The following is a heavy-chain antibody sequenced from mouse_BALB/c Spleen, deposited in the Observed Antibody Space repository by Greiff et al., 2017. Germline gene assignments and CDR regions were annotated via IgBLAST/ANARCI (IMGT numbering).Heavy chain of an antibody. V-gene: IGHV14-1*02. CDR1: GFNIKDYY. CDR2: IDPENGNT. D-gene: IGHD1-1*02. CDR3: ARLWSAMDY. J-gene: IGHJ4*01. Sequence: EVQLQQSGAELVRPGALVKLSCKASGFNIKDYYMHWVKQRPEQGLEWIGWIDPENGNTIYDPKFQGKASITADTSSNTAYLQLSSLTSEDTAVYYCARLWSAMDYWGQGTSVTVSS.